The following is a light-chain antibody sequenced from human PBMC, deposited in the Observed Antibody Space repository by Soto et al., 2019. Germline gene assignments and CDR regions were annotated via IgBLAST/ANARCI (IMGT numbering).Light chain of an antibody. V-gene: IGLV2-14*01. Sequence: QSALTQPASVSGSPGQSITISCTGTSSDVGGYIYVSWYQQHPGKAPKLMIYEVSNRPSGVSNRFSGSKSGKTASLTISGIQAEDEADYYCSSYTSTLRVVFGGGTKLTVL. CDR3: SSYTSTLRVV. J-gene: IGLJ3*02. CDR2: EVS. CDR1: SSDVGGYIY.